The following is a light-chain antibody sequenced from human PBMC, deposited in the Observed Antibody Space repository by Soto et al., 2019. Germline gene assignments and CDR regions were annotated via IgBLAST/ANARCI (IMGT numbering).Light chain of an antibody. CDR1: QIVNSGY. CDR3: QQYGDSPWT. J-gene: IGKJ1*01. Sequence: DILLTQSPGTLYLFPGGGSTLFCRASQIVNSGYVAWSKQRPGQAPRLRIDGASSRATGIPDRFSGSGSGTDFTRTSSRLVPEDFAVYYCQQYGDSPWTFGQGTKVDIK. V-gene: IGKV3-20*01. CDR2: GAS.